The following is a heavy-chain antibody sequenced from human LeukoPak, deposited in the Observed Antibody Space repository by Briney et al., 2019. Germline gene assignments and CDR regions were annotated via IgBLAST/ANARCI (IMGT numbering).Heavy chain of an antibody. V-gene: IGHV3-23*01. Sequence: GGSLRLSCAASGFTFSSYAMSWVRQAPGKGLEWVSAISGSGGSTYYADSVKGRFTISRDNAKNSLYLQMNSLRAEDTAVYYCASNMVVTAPLDYWGQGTLVTVSS. CDR3: ASNMVVTAPLDY. CDR2: ISGSGGST. D-gene: IGHD2-21*02. CDR1: GFTFSSYA. J-gene: IGHJ4*02.